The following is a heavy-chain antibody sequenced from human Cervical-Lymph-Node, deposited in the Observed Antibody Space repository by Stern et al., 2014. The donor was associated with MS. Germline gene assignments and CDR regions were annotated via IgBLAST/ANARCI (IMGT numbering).Heavy chain of an antibody. D-gene: IGHD2-8*02. CDR2: IFPGGSDI. J-gene: IGHJ4*02. Sequence: EVHLVESGPEVKRPGESLKISCQASGYTFTSYWIGWVRQMPGKGLEWIAIIFPGGSDIRYSPSFQGQVTISADKSSSTAYLQWNSLKASDTAIFYCARGSAGAGAFFDYWGQGTLVTVSS. CDR3: ARGSAGAGAFFDY. V-gene: IGHV5-51*01. CDR1: GYTFTSYW.